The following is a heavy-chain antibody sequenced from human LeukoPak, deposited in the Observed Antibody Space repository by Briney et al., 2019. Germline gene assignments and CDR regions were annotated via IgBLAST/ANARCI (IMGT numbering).Heavy chain of an antibody. CDR2: ISYDGSNK. CDR1: GFTFSSYA. D-gene: IGHD3-22*01. CDR3: AQGGYYDSSGNPDY. Sequence: GGSLRLSCAASGFTFSSYAMHWVRQAPGKGLEWVALISYDGSNKYYADSVKGRFTISRDNSENTLYLQMNSLRAEDTAVYYCAQGGYYDSSGNPDYWGQGTLVTVSS. V-gene: IGHV3-30*01. J-gene: IGHJ4*02.